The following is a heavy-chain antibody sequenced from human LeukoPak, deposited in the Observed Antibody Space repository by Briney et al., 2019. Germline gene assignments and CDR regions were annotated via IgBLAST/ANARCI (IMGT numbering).Heavy chain of an antibody. CDR3: ARDGYGNNYMDV. Sequence: GGSLRLSCPASGFTVSSNFMSWVRQAPGKGLELVSVIYSGGTTYYADSVKGRFTISRDNSKNTLYLQMNSLRAEDTAVYYCARDGYGNNYMDVWGKGTTVTVSS. V-gene: IGHV3-53*01. D-gene: IGHD1/OR15-1a*01. J-gene: IGHJ6*03. CDR2: IYSGGTT. CDR1: GFTVSSNF.